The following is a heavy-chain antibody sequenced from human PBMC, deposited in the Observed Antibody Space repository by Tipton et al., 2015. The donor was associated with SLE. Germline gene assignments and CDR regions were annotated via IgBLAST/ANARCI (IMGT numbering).Heavy chain of an antibody. CDR2: IYYSGST. CDR3: AIAGEGVFDY. V-gene: IGHV4-59*08. D-gene: IGHD3-10*01. J-gene: IGHJ4*02. CDR1: AGSISSYY. Sequence: TLSLTCTVSAGSISSYYWSWIRQPPGKGLEWIGDIYYSGSTNYNPSLKSRVTISIDTSKNQFSLKLSSVTAADTAVYYCAIAGEGVFDYWGQGTLVTVSS.